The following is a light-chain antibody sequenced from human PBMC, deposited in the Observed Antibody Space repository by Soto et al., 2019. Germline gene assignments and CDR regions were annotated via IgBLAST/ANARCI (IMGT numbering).Light chain of an antibody. CDR3: QKYNSAPWT. Sequence: DIQMTQSPSSLSASVGDRVTISCRASQGISHYLAWYQQKPGKVPKLLIYAASTLQSGVPSRFSGSGSGTDFTLTISCLQPEDVATYYCQKYNSAPWTFGQGTKVEIK. CDR1: QGISHY. CDR2: AAS. V-gene: IGKV1-27*01. J-gene: IGKJ1*01.